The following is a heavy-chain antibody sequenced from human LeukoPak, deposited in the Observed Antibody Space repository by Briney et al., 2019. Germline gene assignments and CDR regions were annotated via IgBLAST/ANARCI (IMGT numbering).Heavy chain of an antibody. V-gene: IGHV1-69*05. D-gene: IGHD3-3*01. CDR2: IIPIFGTA. CDR3: AREGNDITIFGVATPNWFDP. Sequence: GASVKVSCKASGGTFSSYAISWVRQAPGQGLEWMGGIIPIFGTANYAQKFQGRVTITTDESTSTVYMELSSLRSEDTAVYYCAREGNDITIFGVATPNWFDPWGQGTLVTVSS. J-gene: IGHJ5*02. CDR1: GGTFSSYA.